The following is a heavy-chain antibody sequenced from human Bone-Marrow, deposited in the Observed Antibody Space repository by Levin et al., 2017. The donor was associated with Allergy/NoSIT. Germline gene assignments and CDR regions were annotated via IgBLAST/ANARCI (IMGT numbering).Heavy chain of an antibody. D-gene: IGHD6-19*01. CDR2: IRSKTYSYAT. CDR3: TRIPARLAVAGVHYYYGMDV. J-gene: IGHJ6*02. CDR1: GFIFSGSA. V-gene: IGHV3-73*01. Sequence: GESLKISCAASGFIFSGSAVHWVRQASGKGLEWVGRIRSKTYSYATAYTASVKGRFTISRDDSKNTAYLQMNSLQTEDTAVYYCTRIPARLAVAGVHYYYGMDVWGQGTTVTVSS.